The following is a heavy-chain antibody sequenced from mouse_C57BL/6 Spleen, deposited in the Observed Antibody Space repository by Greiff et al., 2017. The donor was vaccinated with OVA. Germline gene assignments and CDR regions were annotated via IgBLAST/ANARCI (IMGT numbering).Heavy chain of an antibody. V-gene: IGHV1-42*01. Sequence: EVQLQQSGPELVKPGASVKISCKASGYSFTGYYMNWVKQSPEKSLEWIGEINPSTGGTTYNQKFKAKATLTVDKSSSTAYMQLKSLTSEDSAVYYCARYFYDYVPFDYWGQGTTLTVSS. CDR1: GYSFTGYY. CDR3: ARYFYDYVPFDY. J-gene: IGHJ2*01. D-gene: IGHD2-4*01. CDR2: INPSTGGT.